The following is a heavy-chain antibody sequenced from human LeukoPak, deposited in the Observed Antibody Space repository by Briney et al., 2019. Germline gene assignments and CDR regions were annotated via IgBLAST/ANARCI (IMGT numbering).Heavy chain of an antibody. V-gene: IGHV3-66*01. D-gene: IGHD6-13*01. Sequence: PGGSLRLSCAASGFTVSSNYMSWVRQAPGKGLEWVSVIYSGGSTYYADSVKGRFTISRDNSKNTLYLQMISLRAEDTAVYYCAREAPAAAGTFYYYYGMDVWGQGTTVTVSS. CDR3: AREAPAAAGTFYYYYGMDV. CDR2: IYSGGST. CDR1: GFTVSSNY. J-gene: IGHJ6*02.